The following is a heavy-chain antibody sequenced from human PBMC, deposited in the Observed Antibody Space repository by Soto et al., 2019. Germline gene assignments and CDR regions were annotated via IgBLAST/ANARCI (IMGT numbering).Heavy chain of an antibody. J-gene: IGHJ6*02. CDR1: GGTFSSYA. V-gene: IGHV1-69*13. CDR3: ARKGGATPYYYYYYGMDV. Sequence: SVKVSCKTSGGTFSSYAISWVRQAPGEGLERMGGIIPIFGTANYAQKFKGRVTITADESTSTAYMELSSLRSEDTAVYYCARKGGATPYYYYYYGMDVWGQAITVTVS. CDR2: IIPIFGTA. D-gene: IGHD3-16*01.